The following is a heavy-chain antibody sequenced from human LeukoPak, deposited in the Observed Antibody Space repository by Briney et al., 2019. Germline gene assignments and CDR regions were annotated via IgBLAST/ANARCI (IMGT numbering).Heavy chain of an antibody. CDR2: MNPNSGNT. Sequence: ASVKVSCKASGYTFTNYDLSWVRQATGQGLEWMGRMNPNSGNTGSAQKFQGRVTMTRNTSISTAYMELSSLRSEDTAVYYCARYSRMNYYYGMDVWGQGTTVTVSS. V-gene: IGHV1-8*01. CDR3: ARYSRMNYYYGMDV. D-gene: IGHD5-18*01. J-gene: IGHJ6*02. CDR1: GYTFTNYD.